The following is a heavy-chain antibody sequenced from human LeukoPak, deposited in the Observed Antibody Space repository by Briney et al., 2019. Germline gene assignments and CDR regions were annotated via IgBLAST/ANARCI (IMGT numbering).Heavy chain of an antibody. CDR1: GYTFTGYY. CDR2: INPNSGGT. CDR3: AREAMIVVPKGYWFDP. J-gene: IGHJ5*02. Sequence: VKVSCKASGYTFTGYYMHWVRQAPGQGLEWMGWINPNSGGTNYAQKFQGRVTMTRDTSISTAYMELSRLRSDDTAVYYCAREAMIVVPKGYWFDPWGQGTLVTVSS. V-gene: IGHV1-2*02. D-gene: IGHD3-22*01.